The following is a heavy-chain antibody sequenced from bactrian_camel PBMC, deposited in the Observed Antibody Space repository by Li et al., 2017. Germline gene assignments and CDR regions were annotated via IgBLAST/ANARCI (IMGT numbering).Heavy chain of an antibody. D-gene: IGHD3*01. Sequence: HVQLVESGGGSVQAGGSLRLACVVSIEHFIEYCMAWFRQAPGKEREGIAAIYGRGGNAAYADSVKGRFTISQDSAKNTVYLQMNSLSPEDTALYYCAADSALRSAEEDECYSGSSFLFWGQGTQVTVS. CDR3: AADSALRSAEEDECYSGSSFLF. CDR1: IEHFIEYC. V-gene: IGHV3S1*01. CDR2: IYGRGGNA. J-gene: IGHJ4*01.